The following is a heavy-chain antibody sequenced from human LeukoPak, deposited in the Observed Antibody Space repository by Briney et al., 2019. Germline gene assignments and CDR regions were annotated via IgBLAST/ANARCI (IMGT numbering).Heavy chain of an antibody. V-gene: IGHV1-2*02. CDR1: GYTFTDYY. Sequence: ASVKVSCKASGYTFTDYYMHWVRQAPGQGLEWMGWINPNSGGTNYAQKFQGRVTMTTDTSISTGYMEVSRLRSDDTAVYYCARVRIGQQLDKYYYYAMDVWGQGTTVTVSS. CDR2: INPNSGGT. J-gene: IGHJ6*02. D-gene: IGHD6-13*01. CDR3: ARVRIGQQLDKYYYYAMDV.